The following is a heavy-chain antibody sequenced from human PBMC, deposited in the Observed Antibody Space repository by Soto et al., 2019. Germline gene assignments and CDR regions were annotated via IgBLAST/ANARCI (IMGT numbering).Heavy chain of an antibody. J-gene: IGHJ4*01. Sequence: QVQLVESGGGVVQPGRSLRLSCAASGLTCSSYAMHWVRQAPGKGLDWVAVISYDGSNKYYADSVEGRFTISRDNPKNTLDLQMNRLRAEDTAVYYCALSSIAARVFDYWGKGTLVTVSS. V-gene: IGHV3-30-3*01. CDR2: ISYDGSNK. CDR3: ALSSIAARVFDY. CDR1: GLTCSSYA. D-gene: IGHD6-6*01.